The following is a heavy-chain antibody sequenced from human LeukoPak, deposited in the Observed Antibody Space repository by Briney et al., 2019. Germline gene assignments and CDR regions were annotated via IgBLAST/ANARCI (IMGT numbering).Heavy chain of an antibody. V-gene: IGHV3-74*01. CDR2: INSDGSST. J-gene: IGHJ4*02. CDR1: GFTFSSHW. Sequence: GGSLRLSCAASGFTFSSHWMHWVRQAPGKGLVWVSRINSDGSSTSYADSVKGRFTISRDNAKNTLYLRMNSLRAEDTAEYYCARSVPPRNYYDSFYWGQGTLVTVSS. CDR3: ARSVPPRNYYDSFY. D-gene: IGHD3-22*01.